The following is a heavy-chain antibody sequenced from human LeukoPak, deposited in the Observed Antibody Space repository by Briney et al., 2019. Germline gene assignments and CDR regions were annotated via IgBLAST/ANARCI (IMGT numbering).Heavy chain of an antibody. CDR3: ARAALENSDTYDFLSGLPRYFDY. CDR1: GGSFSGYY. V-gene: IGHV4-34*01. D-gene: IGHD3-3*01. CDR2: IYHSGST. Sequence: SETLSLTCAIYGGSFSGYYWSWIRQPPGKGLEWIGGIYHSGSTYYKPSLKSRVTISGDTSKNQLSLKLSCVTAADTAMYYCARAALENSDTYDFLSGLPRYFDYWGQGTLVTASS. J-gene: IGHJ4*02.